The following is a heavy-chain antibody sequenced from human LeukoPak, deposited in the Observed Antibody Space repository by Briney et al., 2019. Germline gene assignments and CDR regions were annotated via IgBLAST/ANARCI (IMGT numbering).Heavy chain of an antibody. Sequence: GASVKVSCKASGYTFTGYYMHWVRQAPGQGLEWMGWINPNSGGTNYAQKLQGRVTMTTDTPTSTAYMELRSLRSDDTAVYYCARVEHGSGYLYYFDYWGQGTLVTVSS. CDR2: INPNSGGT. D-gene: IGHD3-22*01. CDR3: ARVEHGSGYLYYFDY. V-gene: IGHV1-2*02. CDR1: GYTFTGYY. J-gene: IGHJ4*02.